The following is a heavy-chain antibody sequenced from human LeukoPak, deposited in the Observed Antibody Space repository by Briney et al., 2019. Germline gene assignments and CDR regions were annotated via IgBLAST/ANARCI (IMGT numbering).Heavy chain of an antibody. J-gene: IGHJ4*02. Sequence: SETLSLTCTVSGGSISSGDYYWSWIRQPPGKGLEWIGYIYHSGSTNYHPSLKSRVTISSDTSKTQFTLKLTSVTAADTAVYYCARSPSGYRFDSWDQGTLVTVSS. V-gene: IGHV4-61*08. CDR2: IYHSGST. CDR3: ARSPSGYRFDS. CDR1: GGSISSGDYY. D-gene: IGHD3-22*01.